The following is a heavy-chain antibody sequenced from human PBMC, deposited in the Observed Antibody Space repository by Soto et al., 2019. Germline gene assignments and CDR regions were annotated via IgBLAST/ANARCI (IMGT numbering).Heavy chain of an antibody. CDR2: IYYSGRT. Sequence: SETLSLTCTVSGDSISNYYWSWIRQPPGKGLQWIGYIYYSGRTDYNPSLKSRITISGDTSRNQFSLKLSSVTAADTAVYYCARVVTYSYRSLSFAYCGRAPLVT. V-gene: IGHV4-59*01. J-gene: IGHJ4*01. CDR1: GDSISNYY. D-gene: IGHD3-16*02. CDR3: ARVVTYSYRSLSFAY.